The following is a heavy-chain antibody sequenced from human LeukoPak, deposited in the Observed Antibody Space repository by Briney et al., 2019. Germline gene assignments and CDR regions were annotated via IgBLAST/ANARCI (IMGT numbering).Heavy chain of an antibody. J-gene: IGHJ4*02. V-gene: IGHV1-18*01. CDR3: ARAELGYCTNGVCYTRFDY. D-gene: IGHD2-8*01. CDR2: ISGYNGNT. Sequence: ASVKVSCKASGYTFTTYNINWVRQAPGQGLEWMGWISGYNGNTNYAQKLQGRVTITADKSTSTAYMELSSLRSEDTAVYYCARAELGYCTNGVCYTRFDYWGQGTLVTVSS. CDR1: GYTFTTYN.